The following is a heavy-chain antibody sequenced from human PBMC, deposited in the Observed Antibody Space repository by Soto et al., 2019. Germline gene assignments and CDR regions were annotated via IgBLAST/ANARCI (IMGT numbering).Heavy chain of an antibody. D-gene: IGHD2-2*01. CDR1: GYTFTGYY. V-gene: IGHV1-2*02. Sequence: GPLVKVSCKASGYTFTGYYMHWVRQAPGQGLEWMGWINPNSGGTNYAQKFQGRVTMTRDTSISTAYMELSRLRSDDTAVYYCARPYCSSTSCVNWFDPWGQGTLVTVSS. CDR2: INPNSGGT. J-gene: IGHJ5*02. CDR3: ARPYCSSTSCVNWFDP.